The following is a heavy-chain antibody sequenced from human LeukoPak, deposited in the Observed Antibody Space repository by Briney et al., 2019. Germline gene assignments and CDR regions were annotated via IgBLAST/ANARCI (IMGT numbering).Heavy chain of an antibody. CDR2: IPGSGGAT. Sequence: PGGSLRLSCEASGFTFSSYAIRWVRQAPGTGLEWVSSIPGSGGATYYADSVRGRFSISRDSSKNTVYLQMNSLRVEDTAVYYCARGRPHGNDYWGQGALVTVSS. CDR1: GFTFSSYA. D-gene: IGHD4-23*01. CDR3: ARGRPHGNDY. J-gene: IGHJ4*02. V-gene: IGHV3-23*01.